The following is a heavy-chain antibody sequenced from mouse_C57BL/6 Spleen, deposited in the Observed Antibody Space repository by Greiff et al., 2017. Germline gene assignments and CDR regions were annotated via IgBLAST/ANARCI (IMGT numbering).Heavy chain of an antibody. CDR1: GFTFSSYA. CDR2: ISDGGSYT. V-gene: IGHV5-4*03. Sequence: EVKVVESGGGLVKPGGSLKLSCAASGFTFSSYAMSWVRQTPEKRLEWVATISDGGSYTYYPDNVKGRFTISRDNAKNNLYLQMSHLKSEDTAMYYCARGRYYGSSWYFDVWGTGTTVTASS. CDR3: ARGRYYGSSWYFDV. D-gene: IGHD1-1*01. J-gene: IGHJ1*03.